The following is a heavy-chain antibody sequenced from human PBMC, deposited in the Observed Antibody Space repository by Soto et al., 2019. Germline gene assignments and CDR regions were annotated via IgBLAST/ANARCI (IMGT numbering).Heavy chain of an antibody. CDR2: ISGSGGST. J-gene: IGHJ6*02. CDR3: AKDQLQRGGYYYYGMDV. CDR1: GFTFSSYA. D-gene: IGHD1-26*01. V-gene: IGHV3-23*01. Sequence: LRLSCAASGFTFSSYAMSWVRQAPGKGLEWVSAISGSGGSTYYADSVKGRFTISRDNSKNTLYLQMNSLRAEDTAVYYCAKDQLQRGGYYYYGMDVWGQGTTVTVSS.